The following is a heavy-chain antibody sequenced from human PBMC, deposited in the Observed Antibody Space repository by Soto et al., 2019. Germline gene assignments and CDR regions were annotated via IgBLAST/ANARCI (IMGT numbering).Heavy chain of an antibody. D-gene: IGHD5-18*01. CDR2: ISASNGNT. Sequence: QVHLVQSGAEVKKPGASVKVSCKASGYTFTNYVLSWVRQTPGQGLEWMGWISASNGNTNYAQRLQGRVTMTTDSSTGSVYMSLRRRRSAGTALYYFAREARGYSYSSVDYWGQGTLVTVAS. J-gene: IGHJ4*02. CDR1: GYTFTNYV. CDR3: AREARGYSYSSVDY. V-gene: IGHV1-18*04.